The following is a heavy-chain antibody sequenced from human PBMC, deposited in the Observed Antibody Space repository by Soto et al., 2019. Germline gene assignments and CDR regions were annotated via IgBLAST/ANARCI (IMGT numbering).Heavy chain of an antibody. D-gene: IGHD5-18*01. CDR2: IIPIRDMT. V-gene: IGHV1-69*08. CDR1: GGSFSTYS. CDR3: ARDPDKTMINHAFDI. J-gene: IGHJ3*02. Sequence: QVQLVQAGAEVKKPGSSVRVSCKASGGSFSTYSINWVRQAPGQVLEGMGRIIPIRDMTKYAQRFRGRVTLTADMSTSTDYMDLSSLSSDDTAVYFCARDPDKTMINHAFDIWGQGTLVTVSS.